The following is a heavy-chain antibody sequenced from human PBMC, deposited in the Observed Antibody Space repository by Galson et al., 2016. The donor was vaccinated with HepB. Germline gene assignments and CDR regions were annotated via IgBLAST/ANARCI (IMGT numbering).Heavy chain of an antibody. CDR2: IYYSRTT. Sequence: WSWIRQLPGNGLEWIGYIYYSRTTYYNPSLRSRLSISADTSKNQFSLDLSSVTAADTAVYFCARLTSTGTFDAFDVWGQGTMVTVSS. CDR3: ARLTSTGTFDAFDV. V-gene: IGHV4-31*02. J-gene: IGHJ3*01. D-gene: IGHD1-1*01.